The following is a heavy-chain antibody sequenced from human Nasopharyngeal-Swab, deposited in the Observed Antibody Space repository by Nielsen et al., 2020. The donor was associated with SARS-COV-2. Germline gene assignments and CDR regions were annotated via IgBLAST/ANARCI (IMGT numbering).Heavy chain of an antibody. J-gene: IGHJ4*02. Sequence: GESLKISCAASGFTFSDYYMSWIRQAPGKGLEWVSYISSSGSTIYYADSVKGRFTISRDNAKNSLYLQMNSLRAEDTAVYYCARDLDVVVPAAIAYWGQGTLVTVSS. D-gene: IGHD2-2*01. CDR1: GFTFSDYY. V-gene: IGHV3-11*01. CDR3: ARDLDVVVPAAIAY. CDR2: ISSSGSTI.